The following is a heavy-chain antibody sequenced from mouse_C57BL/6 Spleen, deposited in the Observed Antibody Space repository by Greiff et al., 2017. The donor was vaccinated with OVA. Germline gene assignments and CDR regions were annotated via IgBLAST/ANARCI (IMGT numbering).Heavy chain of an antibody. V-gene: IGHV1-64*01. D-gene: IGHD2-14*01. CDR2: IHPNSGST. Sequence: VQLQQPGAELVKPGASVKLSCKASGYTFTSYWMPWVKQRPGQGLEWIGMIHPNSGSTNYNEKFKSKATLTVDKSSSTAYMQLSSLTSEDSAVYYGAREGGNYLDYWGQGTTLTVSS. J-gene: IGHJ2*01. CDR1: GYTFTSYW. CDR3: AREGGNYLDY.